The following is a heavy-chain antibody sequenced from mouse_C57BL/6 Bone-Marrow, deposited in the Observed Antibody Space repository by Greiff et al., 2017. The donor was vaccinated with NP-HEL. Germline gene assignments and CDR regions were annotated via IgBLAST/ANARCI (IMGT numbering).Heavy chain of an antibody. V-gene: IGHV1-74*01. CDR1: GYTFTSYW. J-gene: IGHJ3*01. CDR2: IHPSDSDT. D-gene: IGHD3-1*01. CDR3: AIEKVGRGFAY. Sequence: QVQLQQSGAELVKPGASVKVSCKASGYTFTSYWMHWVKQRPGQGLEWIGRIHPSDSDTNYNQKFKGKATLTVDKSSSTAYMQLSSLTSEDSAVYYCAIEKVGRGFAYWGQGTLVTVSA.